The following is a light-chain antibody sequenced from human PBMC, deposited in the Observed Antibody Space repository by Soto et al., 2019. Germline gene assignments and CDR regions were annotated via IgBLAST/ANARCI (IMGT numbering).Light chain of an antibody. CDR1: GSNLGRNY. J-gene: IGLJ1*01. CDR3: GTWDNSLSAFV. V-gene: IGLV1-51*01. CDR2: DNV. Sequence: QAVVTQPPSVSATPGQKVIISCSGSGSNLGRNYVSWYQHLPGTAPKLLIYDNVYRFSGIPDRFSASKSGTSATLGITGLQTADEGDYYCGTWDNSLSAFVFGTGTKLTVL.